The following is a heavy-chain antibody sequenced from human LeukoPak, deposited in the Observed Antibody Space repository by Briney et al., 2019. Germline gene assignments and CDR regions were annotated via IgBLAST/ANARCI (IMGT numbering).Heavy chain of an antibody. V-gene: IGHV1-46*01. CDR3: ARDVPYSSGWSYYYYYGMDV. D-gene: IGHD6-19*01. J-gene: IGHJ6*02. CDR1: GYTFTSYY. Sequence: GESLRISCKGSGYTFTSYYMHWVRQAPGQGLEWMGIINPSGGSTSYAQKFQGRVTMTRDTSTSTVYMELSSLRSEDTAVYYCARDVPYSSGWSYYYYYGMDVWGQGTTVTVSS. CDR2: INPSGGST.